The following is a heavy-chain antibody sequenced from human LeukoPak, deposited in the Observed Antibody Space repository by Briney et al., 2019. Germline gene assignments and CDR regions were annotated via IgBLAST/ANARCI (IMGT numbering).Heavy chain of an antibody. V-gene: IGHV3-15*01. D-gene: IGHD3-3*01. CDR1: GFTFSNYA. J-gene: IGHJ4*02. Sequence: GGSLRLSCAASGFTFSNYAMNWVRQAPGRGLEWVGRIKSKTDGGTTDYAAPVKGRFTISRDDSKNTLYLQMNSLKTEDTAVYYCTTDPDYDFWSGYFDYWGQGTLVTVSS. CDR2: IKSKTDGGTT. CDR3: TTDPDYDFWSGYFDY.